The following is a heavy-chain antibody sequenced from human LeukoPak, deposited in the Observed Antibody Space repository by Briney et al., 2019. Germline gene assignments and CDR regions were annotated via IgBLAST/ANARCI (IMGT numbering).Heavy chain of an antibody. CDR3: ARGRYDFCSVYYDYYYYYYMDV. D-gene: IGHD3-3*01. Sequence: SETLSLTCAVYGGSFSGYYWSWIRQPPGKGLEGIGEINHSGSTNYNPSLTSRVTISVDTSKNQFSLKLRSVTAADTAVYYCARGRYDFCSVYYDYYYYYYMDVWGKGTTVTVSS. CDR1: GGSFSGYY. V-gene: IGHV4-34*01. CDR2: INHSGST. J-gene: IGHJ6*03.